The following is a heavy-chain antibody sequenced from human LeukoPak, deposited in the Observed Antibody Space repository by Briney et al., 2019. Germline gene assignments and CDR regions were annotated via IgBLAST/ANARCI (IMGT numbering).Heavy chain of an antibody. CDR1: GGSISSISSNNYH. V-gene: IGHV4-39*01. CDR3: ARGLQLAPTGYYYYGMDV. Sequence: SETLSLTCIVSGGSISSISSNNYHWGWIRQPPGKGLEWIGSTYYSGSTYYNPSLKSRVTISVDTSKNQFSLKLSSVTAADTAVYYCARGLQLAPTGYYYYGMDVWGQGTTVTVSS. CDR2: TYYSGST. D-gene: IGHD6-13*01. J-gene: IGHJ6*02.